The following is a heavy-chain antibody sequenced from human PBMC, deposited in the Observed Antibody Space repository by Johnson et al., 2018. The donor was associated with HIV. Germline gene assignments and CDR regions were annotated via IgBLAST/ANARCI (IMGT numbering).Heavy chain of an antibody. CDR2: IKQDGSEK. J-gene: IGHJ3*02. D-gene: IGHD2-21*01. V-gene: IGHV3-7*03. CDR3: ARSVALVRGAFDI. Sequence: VQLVESGGGLVQPGGSLRLSCAASGFTFSSYWMSWVRQAPGKGLEWVANIKQDGSEKSYVDSVKGRFTISRDNAKNSVYLQMNSLRADDTAVYYCARSVALVRGAFDIWGQGTIVTVSS. CDR1: GFTFSSYW.